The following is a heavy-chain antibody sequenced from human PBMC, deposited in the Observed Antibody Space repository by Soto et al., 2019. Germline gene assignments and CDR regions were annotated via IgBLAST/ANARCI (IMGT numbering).Heavy chain of an antibody. CDR1: GFTFSSYS. CDR2: ISSSSSTI. CDR3: AKSITIFGVVTYYYYGMDV. D-gene: IGHD3-3*01. Sequence: GGSLRLSCAASGFTFSSYSMNWVRQAPGKGLEWVSYISSSSSTIYYADSVKGRFTISRDNAKNSLYLQMNSLRDEDTAVYYCAKSITIFGVVTYYYYGMDVWGQGTTVTVSS. V-gene: IGHV3-48*02. J-gene: IGHJ6*02.